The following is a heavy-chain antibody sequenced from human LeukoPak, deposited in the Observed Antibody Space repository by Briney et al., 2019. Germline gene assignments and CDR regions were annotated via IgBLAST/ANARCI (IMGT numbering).Heavy chain of an antibody. CDR2: IIPIFGTA. CDR1: GGTLRNNS. D-gene: IGHD2-2*01. CDR3: LVVPVAIDGFDP. Sequence: VSCQASGGTLRNNSFSEVGQAPAKGGAGVGGIIPIFGTANYEQKFQGRVTITTDESTSTVYMELSSLRSEDTAVYYCLVVPVAIDGFDPWGQGTLVTVSS. V-gene: IGHV1-69*05. J-gene: IGHJ5*02.